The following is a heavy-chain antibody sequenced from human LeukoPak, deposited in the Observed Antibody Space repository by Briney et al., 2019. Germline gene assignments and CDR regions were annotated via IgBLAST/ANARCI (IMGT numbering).Heavy chain of an antibody. D-gene: IGHD1-26*01. CDR1: GFTFGDYG. Sequence: GESLRLSCTTSGFTFGDYGLSWVRQAPGKGLEWVGFVRSKAYGATTEYAASLKDRFTISRDDSKSIAYLQVNSLKTEDTAVYYCTRILLKWELPGSDAFDIWGEGTMVTVSS. CDR2: VRSKAYGATT. V-gene: IGHV3-49*04. J-gene: IGHJ3*02. CDR3: TRILLKWELPGSDAFDI.